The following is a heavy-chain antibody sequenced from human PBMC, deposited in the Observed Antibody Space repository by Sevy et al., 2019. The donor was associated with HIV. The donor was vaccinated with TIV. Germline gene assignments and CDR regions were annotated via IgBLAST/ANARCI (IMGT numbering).Heavy chain of an antibody. J-gene: IGHJ4*02. Sequence: GGSLRLSCAASGFTFSNYAMNWVRQAPGKGLEWVSAITGSGFSTYYTDSVKGRFTISRDNSKNALFLQMSSLRAEDTAIYYCAKGELGAKNPEYYFDSWGQVTLVTVSS. V-gene: IGHV3-23*01. CDR1: GFTFSNYA. D-gene: IGHD1-26*01. CDR3: AKGELGAKNPEYYFDS. CDR2: ITGSGFST.